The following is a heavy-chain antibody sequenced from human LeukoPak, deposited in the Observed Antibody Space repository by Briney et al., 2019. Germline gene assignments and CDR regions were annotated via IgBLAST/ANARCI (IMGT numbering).Heavy chain of an antibody. Sequence: SETLSLTCAVYRGSFSGYYWSWIRQPPGKGLEWIGYIYYSGSTNYNPSLKSRVTISVDTSKNQFSLKLSSVTAADTAVYYCARGDLYSSSWYRYYYYYMDVWGKGTTVTVSS. CDR2: IYYSGST. J-gene: IGHJ6*03. D-gene: IGHD6-13*01. V-gene: IGHV4-59*12. CDR1: RGSFSGYY. CDR3: ARGDLYSSSWYRYYYYYMDV.